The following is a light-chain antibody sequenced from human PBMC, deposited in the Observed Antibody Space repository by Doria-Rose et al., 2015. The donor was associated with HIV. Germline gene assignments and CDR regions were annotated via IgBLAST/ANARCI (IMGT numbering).Light chain of an antibody. CDR2: WAS. J-gene: IGKJ3*01. CDR3: QQYYDTPS. CDR1: QSLLYTSTNY. V-gene: IGKV4-1*01. Sequence: DIRVTQSPESLGMSLGERATLNCKSNQSLLYTSTNYLAWYQQKPGQPPKLLIYWASTRQSGVPARLSGSGSGTDFTLTISSLEAEDVAVYYCQQYYDTPSFGPGTTVDIK.